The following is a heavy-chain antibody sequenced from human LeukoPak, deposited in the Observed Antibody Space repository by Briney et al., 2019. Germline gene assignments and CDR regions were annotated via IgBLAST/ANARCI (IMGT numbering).Heavy chain of an antibody. D-gene: IGHD2-15*01. CDR1: GYTFTGYY. CDR2: INPNSGGT. CDR3: ARDPPTGGYLDY. V-gene: IGHV1-2*02. Sequence: GESLKISCKASGYTFTGYYMHWVRQAPGQGLEWMGWINPNSGGTNYAQKFQGRVTMTRDTSISTAYMELSRLRSDDTAVYYCARDPPTGGYLDYWGQGTLVTVSS. J-gene: IGHJ4*02.